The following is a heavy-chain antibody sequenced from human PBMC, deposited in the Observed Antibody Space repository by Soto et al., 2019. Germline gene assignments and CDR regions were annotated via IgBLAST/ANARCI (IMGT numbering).Heavy chain of an antibody. CDR1: GFTFSSYG. J-gene: IGHJ4*02. CDR2: ISYDGSSK. Sequence: LRLSCAASGFTFSSYGMHWVRQAPGKGLEWVAVISYDGSSKYYADSVKGRFTISRDNSKNTLYLQMNSLRAEDTAVYYCAKDREYYFDYWGQGTLVTVSS. V-gene: IGHV3-30*18. CDR3: AKDREYYFDY.